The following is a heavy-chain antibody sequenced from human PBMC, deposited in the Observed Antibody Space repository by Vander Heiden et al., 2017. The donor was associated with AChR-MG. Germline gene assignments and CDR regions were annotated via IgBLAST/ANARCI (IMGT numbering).Heavy chain of an antibody. CDR3: AKDAGTGFGRGHFGMDV. D-gene: IGHD6-13*01. J-gene: IGHJ6*02. Sequence: EVQLLGSGGGLVQPGESLRLSCAASGFTFSSDASSWVRQAPGKGLEWVSAISGSGGSTYYADSVKGRFTISRDNSKNTLYLQVNSLRAEDTAVYYCAKDAGTGFGRGHFGMDVWGQGTTVTVSS. CDR1: GFTFSSDA. V-gene: IGHV3-23*01. CDR2: ISGSGGST.